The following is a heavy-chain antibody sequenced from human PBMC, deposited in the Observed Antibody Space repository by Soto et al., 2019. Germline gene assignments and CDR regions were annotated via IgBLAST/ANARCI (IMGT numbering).Heavy chain of an antibody. Sequence: GASVKVSCKASGYTFTTYYIHWVREAPGQGLEWMGVINPSGGSINYAQKFQGRVTMTRDTSTSTVYMELRSLRSDDTAVYYCARDSDYYDSSGYFDYWGQGTLVTVSS. CDR2: INPSGGSI. D-gene: IGHD3-22*01. CDR1: GYTFTTYY. CDR3: ARDSDYYDSSGYFDY. V-gene: IGHV1-46*01. J-gene: IGHJ4*02.